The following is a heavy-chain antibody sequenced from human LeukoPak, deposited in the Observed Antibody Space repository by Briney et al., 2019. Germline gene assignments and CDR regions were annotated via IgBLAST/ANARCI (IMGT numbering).Heavy chain of an antibody. D-gene: IGHD3/OR15-3a*01. CDR1: GYTFTGFH. CDR2: INPNSGGT. Sequence: GASVKVSCKASGYTFTGFHIHWVRPAPGQGVEWMGLINPNSGGTNYAQKFQGRVTMTRDTSISTAYMELIRLRSDDTAVYYCARDGTGIDYWGQGTLVTVSS. J-gene: IGHJ4*02. V-gene: IGHV1-2*02. CDR3: ARDGTGIDY.